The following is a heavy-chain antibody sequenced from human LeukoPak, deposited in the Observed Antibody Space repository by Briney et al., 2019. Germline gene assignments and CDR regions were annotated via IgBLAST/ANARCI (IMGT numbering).Heavy chain of an antibody. CDR2: ISAYNGNT. Sequence: ASVKVSCKASGYTFPSYGITWVRQAPGQGLEWMGWISAYNGNTNYAQKLQGRVTMTTDTSTSTAYMELRSLRSDDTAVYYCARDKYDSGPGDYWGQGTLVTVSS. J-gene: IGHJ4*02. V-gene: IGHV1-18*01. CDR1: GYTFPSYG. D-gene: IGHD3-22*01. CDR3: ARDKYDSGPGDY.